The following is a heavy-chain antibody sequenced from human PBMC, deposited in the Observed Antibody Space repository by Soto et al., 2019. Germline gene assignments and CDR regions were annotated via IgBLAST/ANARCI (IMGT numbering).Heavy chain of an antibody. CDR1: GYSFTSYA. Sequence: ASVKVSCKASGYSFTSYAMHWVRQAPGQRLEWMGWINVGNGNTKYSQKFQGRVTITRDTSASTAHMELSSLRSEDTAVYYCARDGSMDVWGQGTTVTVSS. CDR3: ARDGSMDV. J-gene: IGHJ6*02. V-gene: IGHV1-3*01. CDR2: INVGNGNT.